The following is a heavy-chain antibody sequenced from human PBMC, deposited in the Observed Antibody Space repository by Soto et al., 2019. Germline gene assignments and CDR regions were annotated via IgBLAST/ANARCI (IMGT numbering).Heavy chain of an antibody. CDR1: GGSFSTYY. J-gene: IGHJ4*02. CDR2: IYYIGST. D-gene: IGHD7-27*01. CDR3: ARSPRNWGFDY. V-gene: IGHV4-59*01. Sequence: SLTLRPTCPVSGGSFSTYYWTWIRQPPGKGLEWIGYIYYIGSTNYNPSLQSRVTISVDTSKNQFSLKLTSVTAADTAVYYCARSPRNWGFDYWGLGTLDTVSS.